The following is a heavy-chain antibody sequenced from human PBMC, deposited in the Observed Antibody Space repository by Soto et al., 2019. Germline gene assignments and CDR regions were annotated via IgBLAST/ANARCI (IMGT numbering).Heavy chain of an antibody. D-gene: IGHD3-9*01. V-gene: IGHV3-48*01. J-gene: IGHJ6*03. CDR2: ISSSSSTI. CDR3: ARDQADILTGYYRVDYYYYYMDV. Sequence: GGSLRLSCAASGFTFSSYSMNWVRQAPGKGLEWVSYISSSSSTIYYADSVKGRFTISRDNAKNSLYLQMNSLRAEDTAVYYCARDQADILTGYYRVDYYYYYMDVWGNGTTVTVSS. CDR1: GFTFSSYS.